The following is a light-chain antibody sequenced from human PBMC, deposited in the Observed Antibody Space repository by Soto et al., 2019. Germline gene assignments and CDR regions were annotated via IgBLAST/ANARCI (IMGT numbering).Light chain of an antibody. CDR1: SSNIGAGYD. CDR2: GNS. V-gene: IGLV1-40*01. CDR3: QSYDSSLSGFYV. J-gene: IGLJ1*01. Sequence: QSVLRHPPSVSWAPGDRVTISCTGSSSNIGAGYDVHWYQQLPGTAPKLLIYGNSNRPSGVPDRFSGSKSGTSASLAITGLQAEDEADYYCQSYDSSLSGFYVFGTGTKVTVL.